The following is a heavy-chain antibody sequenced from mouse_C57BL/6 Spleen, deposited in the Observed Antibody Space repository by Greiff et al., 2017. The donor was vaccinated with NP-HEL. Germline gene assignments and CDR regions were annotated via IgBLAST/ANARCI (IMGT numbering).Heavy chain of an antibody. CDR3: ARGRGNYGYAMDY. CDR1: GFTFSDYY. D-gene: IGHD1-1*02. J-gene: IGHJ4*01. CDR2: INYDGSST. V-gene: IGHV5-16*01. Sequence: EVKLVESEGGLVQPGSSMKLSCTASGFTFSDYYMAWVRQVPEKGLEWVANINYDGSSTYYLDSLKSRFIISRDNAKNILYLQMSSLKSEDTATYYCARGRGNYGYAMDYWGQGTSVTVSS.